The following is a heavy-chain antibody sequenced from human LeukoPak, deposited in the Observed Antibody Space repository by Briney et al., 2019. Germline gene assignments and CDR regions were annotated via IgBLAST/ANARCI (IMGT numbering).Heavy chain of an antibody. CDR3: ARGLYYYDTSAHYGMDV. D-gene: IGHD3-22*01. Sequence: ASVKVSCKPSGYTFTGYYMHWVRQAPGQGLEWMGWINPNSGGTDYVQKFQGRVTMTRDTSISTAYMELTSLRSDDTAVYYCARGLYYYDTSAHYGMDVWGQGTTVTVSS. J-gene: IGHJ6*02. CDR1: GYTFTGYY. V-gene: IGHV1-2*02. CDR2: INPNSGGT.